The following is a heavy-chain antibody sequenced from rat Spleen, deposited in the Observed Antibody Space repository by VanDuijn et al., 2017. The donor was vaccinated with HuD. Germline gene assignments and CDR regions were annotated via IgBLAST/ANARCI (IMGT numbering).Heavy chain of an antibody. D-gene: IGHD5-1*01. Sequence: EVQLVESGGGLVKPGRTLKLSCAASGFTFRDYNMAWVRQAPKKGLEWVSTINYNGTNTYYRDAVKGRFTISRENAKDILYLQMDSLRSQDTATYYCTSLTGSRDYWGQGVMVTVSS. CDR2: INYNGTNT. CDR3: TSLTGSRDY. J-gene: IGHJ2*01. CDR1: GFTFRDYN. V-gene: IGHV5S10*01.